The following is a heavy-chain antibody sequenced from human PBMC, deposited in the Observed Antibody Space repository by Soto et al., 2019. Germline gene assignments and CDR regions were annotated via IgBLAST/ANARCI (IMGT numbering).Heavy chain of an antibody. CDR3: ASYYGSGRYYNWFDP. Sequence: SETLSLTCAVYGGSFSGYYWSWIRQPPGKGLEWIGEINHSGSTNYNPSLKSRVTISVDTSKNQFSLKLSSVTAADTAGYYGASYYGSGRYYNWFDPWGQGTLVTVSS. CDR2: INHSGST. CDR1: GGSFSGYY. J-gene: IGHJ5*02. D-gene: IGHD3-10*01. V-gene: IGHV4-34*01.